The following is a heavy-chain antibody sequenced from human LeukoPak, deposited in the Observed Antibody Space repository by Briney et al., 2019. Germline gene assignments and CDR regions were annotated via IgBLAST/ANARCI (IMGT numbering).Heavy chain of an antibody. CDR2: IDWDNDK. J-gene: IGHJ4*02. CDR3: ARYSTVTSFDY. V-gene: IGHV2-70*11. D-gene: IGHD4-17*01. Sequence: SGPTLVKPTQTLTLTCTFSGFSLSTNGICVRWIRQPPGKALEWLARIDWDNDKYYNTSLKTRLTISKDTSKNQVVLTMTNMGPVDTATYYCARYSTVTSFDYWGQGTLVTVSS. CDR1: GFSLSTNGIC.